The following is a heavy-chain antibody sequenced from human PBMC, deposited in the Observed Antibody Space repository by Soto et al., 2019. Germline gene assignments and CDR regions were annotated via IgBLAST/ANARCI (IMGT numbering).Heavy chain of an antibody. CDR3: AIAVAGADFDY. CDR1: GYTFTSYG. D-gene: IGHD6-19*01. Sequence: ASVNVSCKASGYTFTSYGISWVRQAPGQGLEWMRWISAYNGNTNYAQKLQGRVTMTTDTSTSTAYMELRSLRSDDTAVYYCAIAVAGADFDYWGQGTLVTVSS. V-gene: IGHV1-18*04. CDR2: ISAYNGNT. J-gene: IGHJ4*02.